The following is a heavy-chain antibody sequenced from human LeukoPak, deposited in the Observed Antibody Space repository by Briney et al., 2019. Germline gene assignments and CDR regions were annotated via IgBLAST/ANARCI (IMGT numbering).Heavy chain of an antibody. J-gene: IGHJ3*02. CDR1: GYTFTGYY. D-gene: IGHD5-24*01. V-gene: IGHV1-2*02. Sequence: VASVKVSCKASGYTFTGYYMHWVRQAPGQGLEWMGWINPNSGGTNYAQNFQGRVTMTRDTSASTVYMELSSLRSEDTAIYYRARIRDGYNDAYDIWGQGTVVTVPS. CDR3: ARIRDGYNDAYDI. CDR2: INPNSGGT.